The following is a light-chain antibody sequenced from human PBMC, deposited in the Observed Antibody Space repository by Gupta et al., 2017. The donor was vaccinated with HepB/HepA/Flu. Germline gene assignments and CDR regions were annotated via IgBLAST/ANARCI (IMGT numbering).Light chain of an antibody. J-gene: IGKJ1*01. CDR2: AAS. V-gene: IGKV1-39*01. Sequence: DIQMTQSPSSLSTSVGDRVTITCRASLSISNYLNWFQQRPGKAPKLLIYAASSVQSGVPSRFSGSGSGTDFTLTINRLQPEDFATYYCQQSDNTPWTFGQGTKLEIK. CDR1: LSISNY. CDR3: QQSDNTPWT.